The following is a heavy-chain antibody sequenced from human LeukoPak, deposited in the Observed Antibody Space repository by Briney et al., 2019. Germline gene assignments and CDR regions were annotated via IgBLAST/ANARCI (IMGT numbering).Heavy chain of an antibody. Sequence: GASVKVSCKASGGTFSSYAISWVRQAPGQGLEWMGGIIPIFGTANYAQKFQGRVTITADKSTSTAYMELSSLRAEDTAVYYCAKGFLEWLMGAFDIWGQGTMVTVSS. CDR2: IIPIFGTA. D-gene: IGHD3-3*01. CDR3: AKGFLEWLMGAFDI. CDR1: GGTFSSYA. J-gene: IGHJ3*02. V-gene: IGHV1-69*06.